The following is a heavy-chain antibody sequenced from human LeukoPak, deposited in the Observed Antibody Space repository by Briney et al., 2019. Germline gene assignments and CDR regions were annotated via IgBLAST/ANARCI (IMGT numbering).Heavy chain of an antibody. D-gene: IGHD2-15*01. CDR2: IYYSGST. J-gene: IGHJ5*02. V-gene: IGHV4-59*01. Sequence: PSETLSLTCTVSGGSISSYYWIWIRQPPGKALEWIGYIYYSGSTNYNPPLKSRVTISVDTSKNQFSLKLSSVTAAATAVYYCERWRVATNWFAPWGQGTLVTVSS. CDR3: ERWRVATNWFAP. CDR1: GGSISSYY.